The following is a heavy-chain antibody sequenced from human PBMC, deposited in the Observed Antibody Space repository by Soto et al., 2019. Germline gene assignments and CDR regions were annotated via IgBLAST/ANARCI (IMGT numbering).Heavy chain of an antibody. J-gene: IGHJ5*02. CDR1: GGTFSSYT. CDR3: ARTPRIAAAGSALNWFDP. Sequence: SVKVSCKASGGTFSSYTISWVRQAPGQGLEWMGRIIPILGIANYAQKFQGRVTITADKSTSTAYMELSSLRSEDTAVYYCARTPRIAAAGSALNWFDPWGQGTLVTVSS. CDR2: IIPILGIA. V-gene: IGHV1-69*02. D-gene: IGHD6-13*01.